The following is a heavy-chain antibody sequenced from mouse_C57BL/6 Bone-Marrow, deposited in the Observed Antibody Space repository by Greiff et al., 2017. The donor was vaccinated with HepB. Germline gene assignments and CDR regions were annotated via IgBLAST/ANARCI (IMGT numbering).Heavy chain of an antibody. J-gene: IGHJ3*01. Sequence: QVQLQQPGAELVKPGASVKMSCKASGYTFTSYWITWVKQRPGQGLEWIGDIYPGSGSTNYNEKFKSKATLTVDTSSSTAYMQLSSLTSEDSAVYYCARGDYYGSSYVGWFAYWGQGTLVTVSA. D-gene: IGHD1-1*01. CDR1: GYTFTSYW. V-gene: IGHV1-55*01. CDR2: IYPGSGST. CDR3: ARGDYYGSSYVGWFAY.